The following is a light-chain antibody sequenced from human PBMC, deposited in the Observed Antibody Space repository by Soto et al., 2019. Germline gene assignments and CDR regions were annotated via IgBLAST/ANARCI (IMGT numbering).Light chain of an antibody. Sequence: DIPMTQSPSSLSASVGDRVIITCRASQSISSYLNWYQQKPGKAPKLLIYAASSLQSGVPSRFSRCGAGADFTLTISSLQPEDFATYYCQRSYTTPLTFDGGTKVEIK. V-gene: IGKV1-39*01. CDR3: QRSYTTPLT. CDR1: QSISSY. CDR2: AAS. J-gene: IGKJ4*02.